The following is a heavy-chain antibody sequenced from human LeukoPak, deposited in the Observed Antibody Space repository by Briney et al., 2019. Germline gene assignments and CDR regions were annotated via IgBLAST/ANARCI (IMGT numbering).Heavy chain of an antibody. J-gene: IGHJ4*02. Sequence: GGSLRLSCAASGFTFSSYWMSWVRQAPGKGLEWVSVIYSGGSTYYADSVKGRFTISRDNSKNTLYLQMNSLRAEDTAAYYCARDEVFIDYWGQGTLVTVSS. CDR1: GFTFSSYW. V-gene: IGHV3-66*01. CDR2: IYSGGST. CDR3: ARDEVFIDY.